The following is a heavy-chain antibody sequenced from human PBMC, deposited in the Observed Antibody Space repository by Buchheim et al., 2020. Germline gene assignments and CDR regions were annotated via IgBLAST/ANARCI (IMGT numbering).Heavy chain of an antibody. CDR2: ISYDGSNK. CDR3: ARVGGKDIDY. J-gene: IGHJ4*02. CDR1: GFTFSSYA. V-gene: IGHV3-30-3*01. Sequence: QVQLVESGGGLVKPGGSLRLSCAASGFTFSSYAMHWVRQAPGKGLEWVAVISYDGSNKYYADSVKGRFTISRDNSKNTLYLQMNSLRAEDTAVYYCARVGGKDIDYWGQGTL. D-gene: IGHD3-16*01.